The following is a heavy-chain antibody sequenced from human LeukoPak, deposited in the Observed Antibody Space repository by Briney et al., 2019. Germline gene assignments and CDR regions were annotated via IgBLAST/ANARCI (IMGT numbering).Heavy chain of an antibody. Sequence: SETLSLTCTVSGGSISSYYWSWIRQPPGKGLEWIGYIYYSGSTNYNPSLKSRVTISVDTSKNRFSLKLSSVTAADTAVYYCARRSRAGGSYYYYFDYWGQGTLVTVSS. J-gene: IGHJ4*02. CDR1: GGSISSYY. D-gene: IGHD1-26*01. V-gene: IGHV4-59*08. CDR2: IYYSGST. CDR3: ARRSRAGGSYYYYFDY.